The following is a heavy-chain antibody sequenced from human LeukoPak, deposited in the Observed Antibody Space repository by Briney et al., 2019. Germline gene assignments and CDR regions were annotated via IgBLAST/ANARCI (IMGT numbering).Heavy chain of an antibody. D-gene: IGHD4-17*01. V-gene: IGHV3-48*02. CDR1: GFTFSTFS. CDR2: TSPSSSAI. CDR3: ARDRDYAFDY. J-gene: IGHJ4*02. Sequence: GGSLRLSCAASGFTFSTFSMNWVRQAPGKGLEWVSYTSPSSSAIDHADSVKGRFTISRDNAKNSLYLQMNSLRDEDTAVYYCARDRDYAFDYWGQGIRVTVSS.